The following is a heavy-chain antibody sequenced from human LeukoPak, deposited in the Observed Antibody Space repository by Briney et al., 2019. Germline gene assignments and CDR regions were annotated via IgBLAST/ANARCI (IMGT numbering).Heavy chain of an antibody. D-gene: IGHD3-22*01. V-gene: IGHV5-51*01. CDR1: GYIFTTYW. Sequence: GESLKISCKGSGYIFTTYWIGWVRQMPGKGLEWMGIIYPGDSRTRYSPSFQGQVTISTDKSISTAYLQWSSLKASDTAMYFCATTDYYDSNTNHYHFDYWGQGTLVTVSS. CDR3: ATTDYYDSNTNHYHFDY. J-gene: IGHJ4*02. CDR2: IYPGDSRT.